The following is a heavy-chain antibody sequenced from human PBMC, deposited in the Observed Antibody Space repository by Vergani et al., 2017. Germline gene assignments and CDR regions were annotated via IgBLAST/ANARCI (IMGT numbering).Heavy chain of an antibody. V-gene: IGHV1-69*01. CDR3: ARVPERRGLLFWFDP. CDR2: IIPIFGTA. CDR1: GGTFSSYA. Sequence: LVESGAEVKKPGSSVKVSCKASGGTFSSYAISWVRQAPGQGLEGMGGIIPIFGTANYAQKFQGRVTITADESTSTAYMELSSLRSEDTAVYYCARVPERRGLLFWFDPWGQGTLVTVSS. D-gene: IGHD1-26*01. J-gene: IGHJ5*02.